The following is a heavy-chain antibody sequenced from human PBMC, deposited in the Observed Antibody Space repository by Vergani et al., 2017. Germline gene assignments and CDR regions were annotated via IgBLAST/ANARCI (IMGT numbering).Heavy chain of an antibody. Sequence: QVQLQESGPGLVKPSQTLSLTCTVSGSSISSGDYYWSWICQPPGKGLEWIGYLYYSGSTYYNPPLKSRVTISVDTSKNQFSLKLSSLTVADTAVYYCAKVHFVGPTSVDYWGQGTLVTVSS. D-gene: IGHD1-26*01. CDR3: AKVHFVGPTSVDY. CDR1: GSSISSGDYY. J-gene: IGHJ4*02. CDR2: LYYSGST. V-gene: IGHV4-30-4*01.